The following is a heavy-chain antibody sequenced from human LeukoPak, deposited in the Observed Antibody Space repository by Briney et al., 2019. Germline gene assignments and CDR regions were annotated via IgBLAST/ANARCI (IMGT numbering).Heavy chain of an antibody. J-gene: IGHJ6*03. CDR3: ARDPYSGNYGAYYYYYMDV. Sequence: GGSLRLSCAASGFTFSSYNMSWVRQAPGKGLEWVSSITSSSSYIYYADSVKGRFTISRDNAKNSLYLQMDSLRVEDTAEYYCARDPYSGNYGAYYYYYMDVWGKGTTVTVSS. CDR2: ITSSSSYI. CDR1: GFTFSSYN. D-gene: IGHD1-26*01. V-gene: IGHV3-21*06.